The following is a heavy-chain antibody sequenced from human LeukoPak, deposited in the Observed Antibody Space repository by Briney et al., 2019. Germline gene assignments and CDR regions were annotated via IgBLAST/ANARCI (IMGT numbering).Heavy chain of an antibody. Sequence: GGSLRLSCAASGFTFSSYAMSWVRQAPEKGLEWVSAISGSGGSTYYADSVKGRFTISRDNSKNTLYLQMNSLRAEDTAVYYCAKDEECFGDLPGRNFDYWGQGTLVTVSS. V-gene: IGHV3-23*01. CDR1: GFTFSSYA. CDR2: ISGSGGST. D-gene: IGHD3-10*01. CDR3: AKDEECFGDLPGRNFDY. J-gene: IGHJ4*02.